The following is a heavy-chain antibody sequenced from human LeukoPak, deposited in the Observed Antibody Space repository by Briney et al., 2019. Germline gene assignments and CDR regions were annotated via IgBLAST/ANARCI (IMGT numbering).Heavy chain of an antibody. CDR3: AVYNWPNWFDP. CDR1: GYTLTELS. J-gene: IGHJ5*02. V-gene: IGHV1-24*01. D-gene: IGHD1-20*01. CDR2: FDPEDGET. Sequence: ASVKVSCKVSGYTLTELSMHWVRQAPGKGLEWMGGFDPEDGETIYAQKFQGRVTMTEDTSTDTAYMELSSVTAADTAVYFCAVYNWPNWFDPWGQGTLVTVSA.